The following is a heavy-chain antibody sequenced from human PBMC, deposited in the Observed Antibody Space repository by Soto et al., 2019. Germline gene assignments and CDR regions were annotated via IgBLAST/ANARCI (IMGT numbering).Heavy chain of an antibody. D-gene: IGHD3-10*01. Sequence: DVQLLESGGNLVQPGGSLTLSCSASGFTLSSYAMSWVRQAPGKGLEWVSSISAGGDMTYNSDSVKGRFTISRDNSNNAVCLQMHNLRIEDTALYYCARGDRGGSGSPASYYYSGWNVWCQGATVTVS. CDR2: ISAGGDMT. J-gene: IGHJ6*02. CDR1: GFTLSSYA. CDR3: ARGDRGGSGSPASYYYSGWNV. V-gene: IGHV3-23*01.